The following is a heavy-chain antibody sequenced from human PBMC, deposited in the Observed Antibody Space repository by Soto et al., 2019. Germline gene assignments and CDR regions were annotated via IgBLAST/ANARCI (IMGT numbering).Heavy chain of an antibody. J-gene: IGHJ4*02. CDR2: IYPGDSDT. Sequence: GESLKISCKGSGYSFTSYWIGWVRQMPGKGLEWMGIIYPGDSDTRYSPSFQGQVTISADKSISTAYLQWSSLKASDTAMYYCARGKMTTVTTHYFDYWGQGTLVTVSS. V-gene: IGHV5-51*01. D-gene: IGHD4-4*01. CDR1: GYSFTSYW. CDR3: ARGKMTTVTTHYFDY.